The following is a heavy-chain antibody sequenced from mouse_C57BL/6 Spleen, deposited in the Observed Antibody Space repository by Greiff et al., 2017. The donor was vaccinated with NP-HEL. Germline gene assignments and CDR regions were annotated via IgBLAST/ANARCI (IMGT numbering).Heavy chain of an antibody. CDR2: IDPEDGET. Sequence: VQLQQSGAELVKPGASVKLSCTASGFNIKDYYMHWVKQRSQQGLLWFGRIDPEDGETKYAPKFQGKATIPADTPSNTAYLQLSSLTSENPAVLYWDRDYAKEDWGQGTSVTVSS. J-gene: IGHJ4*01. CDR3: DRDYAKED. CDR1: GFNIKDYY. V-gene: IGHV14-2*01.